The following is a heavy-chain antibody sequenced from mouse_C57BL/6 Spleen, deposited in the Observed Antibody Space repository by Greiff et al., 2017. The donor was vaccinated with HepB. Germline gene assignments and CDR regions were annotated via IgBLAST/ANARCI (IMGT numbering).Heavy chain of an antibody. CDR3: AQSGGRYAMDY. CDR2: ISSGSSTI. Sequence: EVKLMESGGGLVKPGGSLKLSCAASGFTFSDYGMHWVRQAPEKGLEWVAYISSGSSTIYYADTVKGRFTISRDNAKNTLFLQMTSLRSEDTAMYYCAQSGGRYAMDYWGQGTSVTVSS. V-gene: IGHV5-17*01. CDR1: GFTFSDYG. J-gene: IGHJ4*01.